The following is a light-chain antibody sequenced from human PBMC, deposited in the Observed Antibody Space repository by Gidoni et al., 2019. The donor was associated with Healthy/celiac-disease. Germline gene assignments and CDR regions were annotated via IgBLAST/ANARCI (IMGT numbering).Light chain of an antibody. CDR3: QQYNSYPIT. CDR2: KES. CDR1: QSISSW. V-gene: IGKV1-5*03. Sequence: DIQMTQFPSTLPAFVGDRVTITCRASQSISSWLAWYQQKPGKAPKLLIYKESSLESGVPSRFSGSGSGTEFTLTISSLQPDDFATYYCQQYNSYPITFGPGTKVDIK. J-gene: IGKJ3*01.